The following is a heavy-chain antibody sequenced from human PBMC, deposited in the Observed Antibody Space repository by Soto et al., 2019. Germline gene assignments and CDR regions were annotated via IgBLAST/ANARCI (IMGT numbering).Heavy chain of an antibody. CDR2: IWYDGSNK. V-gene: IGHV3-33*01. Sequence: QVQLVESGGGVVQPGTSLRLSCAASGFTFSTYGMHWVRQAPGKGLEWVAVIWYDGSNKYHGDSLKGRFTISRDNSKNTLYLQTNNLRAEDTAVYYCGRDGALGDTAVVDSWGQGTLVTVSS. D-gene: IGHD5-18*01. CDR3: GRDGALGDTAVVDS. CDR1: GFTFSTYG. J-gene: IGHJ4*02.